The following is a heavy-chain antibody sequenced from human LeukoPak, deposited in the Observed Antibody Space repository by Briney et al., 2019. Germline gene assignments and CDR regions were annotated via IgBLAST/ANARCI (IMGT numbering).Heavy chain of an antibody. CDR2: IHYSGST. Sequence: SETLSLTCTVSGGSINGYYWSWIRQPPGKGLEWIGYIHYSGSTNYNPSLKSRVTISRDTSKNQFSLKLRSVTAADTAVYYCTSGGMVSGDYWGHGTLVTVSS. J-gene: IGHJ4*01. D-gene: IGHD2-8*01. CDR1: GGSINGYY. CDR3: TSGGMVSGDY. V-gene: IGHV4-59*01.